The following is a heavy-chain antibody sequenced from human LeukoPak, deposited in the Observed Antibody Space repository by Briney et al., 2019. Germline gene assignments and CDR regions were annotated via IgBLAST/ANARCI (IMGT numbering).Heavy chain of an antibody. CDR2: IDWDDDK. D-gene: IGHD3-22*01. CDR1: GGSISSYYW. J-gene: IGHJ3*02. CDR3: ARTDYYDSGDAFDI. Sequence: TLSLTCTVSGGSISSYYWSWIRQPPGKALEWLARIDWDDDKYYSTSLKTRLTISKDTSKNQVVLTMTNMDPVDTATYYCARTDYYDSGDAFDIWGQGTMVTVSS. V-gene: IGHV2-70*11.